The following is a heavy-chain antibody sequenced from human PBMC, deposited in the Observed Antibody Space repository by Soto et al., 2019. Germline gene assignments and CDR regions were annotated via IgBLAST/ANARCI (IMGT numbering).Heavy chain of an antibody. CDR2: ISGSGGGT. Sequence: EVQLLESGGGLVQPGGSLRLSCAASGFTFSNSAMSWVRQAPGKGLEWVSGISGSGGGTYYADSLKGRFTISRDNSKNTLYLQINSLRVEDTDVYYCARDAGAVSVYWGQGTLVTVSS. J-gene: IGHJ4*02. V-gene: IGHV3-23*01. CDR1: GFTFSNSA. CDR3: ARDAGAVSVY.